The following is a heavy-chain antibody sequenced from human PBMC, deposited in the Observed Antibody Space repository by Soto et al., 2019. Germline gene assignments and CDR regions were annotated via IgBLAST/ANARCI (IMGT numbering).Heavy chain of an antibody. Sequence: QVQLVQSGAEVKKPGSSVKVSCKASGGTFSSYAISWVRQAPGQGLEWIGGIIPIFGTANYAQKFQGRVTITADKSTSTAYMELSSLRSEDTAVYYCARYYYGSGSPSGGFDPWGQGTLVTVSS. CDR3: ARYYYGSGSPSGGFDP. J-gene: IGHJ5*02. D-gene: IGHD3-10*01. CDR1: GGTFSSYA. CDR2: IIPIFGTA. V-gene: IGHV1-69*06.